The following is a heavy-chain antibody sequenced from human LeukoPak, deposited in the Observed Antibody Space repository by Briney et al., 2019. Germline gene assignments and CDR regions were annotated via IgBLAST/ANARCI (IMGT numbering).Heavy chain of an antibody. J-gene: IGHJ4*02. Sequence: GGSLRLSCAASGFTFDDYAMHWVRQAPGKGLEWVSGISWNSGSIGYADSVKGRFTISRDNAKNSLYLQMNSLRAEDTALYYCAKATYGEIDNWGQGTLVTVSS. D-gene: IGHD4-17*01. CDR1: GFTFDDYA. V-gene: IGHV3-9*01. CDR3: AKATYGEIDN. CDR2: ISWNSGSI.